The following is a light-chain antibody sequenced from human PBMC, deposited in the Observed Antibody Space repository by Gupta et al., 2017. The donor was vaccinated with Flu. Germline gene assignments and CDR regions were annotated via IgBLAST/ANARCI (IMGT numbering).Light chain of an antibody. Sequence: VPVARGQSAKITCGGNNIGTKTVHCYQQKPGQAPVLVLSDTSDRPSGIPERFSGSNSGNTATLAISRGEAGDEADYYCQVWDSSRDRVVFGGGTKLTVL. CDR2: DTS. J-gene: IGLJ3*02. CDR1: NIGTKT. V-gene: IGLV3-21*02. CDR3: QVWDSSRDRVV.